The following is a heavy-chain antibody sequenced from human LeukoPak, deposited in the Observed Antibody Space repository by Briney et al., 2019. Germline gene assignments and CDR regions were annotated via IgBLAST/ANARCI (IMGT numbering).Heavy chain of an antibody. Sequence: PGGSLRLSCAASGFTFSSYAMSWVRQAPGKGLEWVSAISGSAGNTYYTVSVKGRFTNSRDNSKNTLYLQMNSLRAEDTAVYYCATELTMIRGVHFDSWGQGTLVTVSS. CDR1: GFTFSSYA. D-gene: IGHD3-10*01. V-gene: IGHV3-23*01. J-gene: IGHJ4*02. CDR2: ISGSAGNT. CDR3: ATELTMIRGVHFDS.